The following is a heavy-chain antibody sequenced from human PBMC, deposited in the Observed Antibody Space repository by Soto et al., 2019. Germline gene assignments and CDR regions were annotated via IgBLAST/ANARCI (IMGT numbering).Heavy chain of an antibody. CDR2: IYYSGST. CDR1: GGSISSSSYY. J-gene: IGHJ4*02. D-gene: IGHD1-26*01. V-gene: IGHV4-39*01. CDR3: ARSLVGVTPHYFDY. Sequence: QLQLQESGPGLVKPSETLSLTCTVSGGSISSSSYYWGWIRQPPGKGLEWIGNIYYSGSTYYNASLKSRVTISVDTSKNQFSLELSSVTAADTAVYYCARSLVGVTPHYFDYWGQGTLVTVSS.